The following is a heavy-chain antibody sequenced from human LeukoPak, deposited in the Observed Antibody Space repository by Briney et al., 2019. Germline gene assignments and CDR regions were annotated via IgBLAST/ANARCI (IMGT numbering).Heavy chain of an antibody. V-gene: IGHV4-34*01. CDR3: AREVWSSGWAGDY. Sequence: SETLSLTCAVYGGSFSGYYWSWIRQPPGKGLEWIGEINHSGSTNYNPSLKSRVTISVDTSKNQFSLKLSSVTAADTAVYYCAREVWSSGWAGDYWGQGTLVTVSS. CDR2: INHSGST. D-gene: IGHD6-19*01. CDR1: GGSFSGYY. J-gene: IGHJ4*02.